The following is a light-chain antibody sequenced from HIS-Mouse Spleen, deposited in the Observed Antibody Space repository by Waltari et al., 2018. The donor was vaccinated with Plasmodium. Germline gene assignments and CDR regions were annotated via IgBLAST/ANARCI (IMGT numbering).Light chain of an antibody. CDR2: EGS. CDR3: CSYAGSSTFV. V-gene: IGLV2-23*03. Sequence: QSALTQPASVSGSPGQSITISCPGTSSAVGCYNLVSWYQQHPGKAPKLILYEGSKRPSGVSNRFSGSKSGNTASLTISGLQAEDEADYYCCSYAGSSTFVFGGGTKLTVL. CDR1: SSAVGCYNL. J-gene: IGLJ3*02.